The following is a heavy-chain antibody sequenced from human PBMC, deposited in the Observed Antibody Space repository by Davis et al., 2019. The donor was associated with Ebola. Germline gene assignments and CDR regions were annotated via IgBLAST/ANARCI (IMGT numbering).Heavy chain of an antibody. V-gene: IGHV3-13*01. Sequence: GESLKISCEASGFTFSNYDMHWVRQVPGKGLEWVSAIGTAGDTYYPGSVKGRFTISRDNAKNSLYLQMNSLRVDDTAVYYCARGTTLTQINWLDPWGQGTLVTVSS. D-gene: IGHD4-17*01. CDR2: IGTAGDT. J-gene: IGHJ5*02. CDR3: ARGTTLTQINWLDP. CDR1: GFTFSNYD.